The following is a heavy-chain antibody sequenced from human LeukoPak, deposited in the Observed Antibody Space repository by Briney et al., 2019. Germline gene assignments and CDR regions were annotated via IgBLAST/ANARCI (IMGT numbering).Heavy chain of an antibody. J-gene: IGHJ4*02. V-gene: IGHV4-4*02. D-gene: IGHD3-10*01. Sequence: SETLSLTCAVSGGSISSSNWWSWVRQPPGKGLEWIGEIYHSGGTNYNPSLKSRVTISVDTSKNQFSLKLSSVTAADTAVYYCARDTWFGAGRTFAYWGQGTLVTVSS. CDR2: IYHSGGT. CDR1: GGSISSSNW. CDR3: ARDTWFGAGRTFAY.